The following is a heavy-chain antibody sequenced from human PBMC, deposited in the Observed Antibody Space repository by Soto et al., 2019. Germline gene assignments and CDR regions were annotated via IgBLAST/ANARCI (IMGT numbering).Heavy chain of an antibody. CDR3: ARDSAAVAGSNDY. D-gene: IGHD6-19*01. CDR2: MNPSNGNT. Sequence: QVQLVQSGAEVKKPGASVKISCKASGYTFTNYGINWVRQATGQGLEWMGWMNPSNGNTDYAQKFQGRVTMTRNTSTRTAYMELGSLTSEDTAVYYCARDSAAVAGSNDYWGQGTLVTVSS. CDR1: GYTFTNYG. V-gene: IGHV1-8*01. J-gene: IGHJ4*02.